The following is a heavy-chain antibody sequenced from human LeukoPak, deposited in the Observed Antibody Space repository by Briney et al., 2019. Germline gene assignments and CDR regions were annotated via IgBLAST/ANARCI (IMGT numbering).Heavy chain of an antibody. D-gene: IGHD6-19*01. Sequence: SETLSLTCTVSGGSISSYYWSWIRQPPGKGLEWIGYIYYSGSTNYNPSLKSRVTISVDTSKNQFSLKLSSVTAADTAVYYCARYEMAALDYWGQGTLITVSS. J-gene: IGHJ4*02. V-gene: IGHV4-59*08. CDR2: IYYSGST. CDR1: GGSISSYY. CDR3: ARYEMAALDY.